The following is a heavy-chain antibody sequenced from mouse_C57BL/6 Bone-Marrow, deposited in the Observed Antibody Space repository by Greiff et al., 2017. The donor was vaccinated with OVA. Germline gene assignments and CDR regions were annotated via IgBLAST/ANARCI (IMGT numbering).Heavy chain of an antibody. CDR2: ISDGGSYT. CDR3: ARGKDYSNLAWFAY. V-gene: IGHV5-4*01. D-gene: IGHD2-5*01. CDR1: GFTFSSYA. J-gene: IGHJ3*01. Sequence: EVHLVESGGGLVKPGGSLKLSCAASGFTFSSYAMSWVRQTPEKRLEWVATISDGGSYTYYPDNVKGRFTISRDNAKNNLYLQMSHLKSEDTAMYYCARGKDYSNLAWFAYWGQGTLVTVSA.